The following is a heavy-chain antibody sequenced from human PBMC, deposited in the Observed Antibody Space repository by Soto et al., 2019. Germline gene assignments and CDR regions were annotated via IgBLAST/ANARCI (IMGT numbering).Heavy chain of an antibody. CDR1: GFTFSNAW. V-gene: IGHV3-15*01. Sequence: PGGSLRLSCAASGFTFSNAWMSWVRQAPGKGLEWVGRIKSKTDGGTTDYAAPVKGRFTISRDDSKNTLYLQMNSLKTEDTAVYYCTTTNKYSTGWVYYYYGMDVWGQGTTVTVSS. CDR3: TTTNKYSTGWVYYYYGMDV. CDR2: IKSKTDGGTT. D-gene: IGHD6-19*01. J-gene: IGHJ6*02.